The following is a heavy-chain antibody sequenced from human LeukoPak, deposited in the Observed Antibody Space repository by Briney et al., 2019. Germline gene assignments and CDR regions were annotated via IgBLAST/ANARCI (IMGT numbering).Heavy chain of an antibody. CDR3: ARDRGEYSSSSWATYYYYYYYMDA. CDR1: GGSISSGSYY. V-gene: IGHV4-61*02. Sequence: SQTLSLTCTVSGGSISSGSYYWRWIRQPAGKGLEWIGRIYTSGSTNYNPSLKSRVTISVDTSKNQFSLKLSSVTAADTAVYYCARDRGEYSSSSWATYYYYYYYMDAWGKGTTVTVSS. D-gene: IGHD6-6*01. CDR2: IYTSGST. J-gene: IGHJ6*03.